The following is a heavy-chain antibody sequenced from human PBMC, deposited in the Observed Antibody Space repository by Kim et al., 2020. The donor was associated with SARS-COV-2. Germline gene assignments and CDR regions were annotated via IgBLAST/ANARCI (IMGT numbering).Heavy chain of an antibody. CDR1: GFTFSSYW. Sequence: GGSLRLSCAASGFTFSSYWMHWVRQAQGKGLVWGSRINSDGSSTSYADSVKGRFTIYSDNAKNTLYPQMNSLIAEDTAVYYCARELTPWYYGMDVWCQGITVTVSS. CDR3: ARELTPWYYGMDV. V-gene: IGHV3-74*01. D-gene: IGHD2-15*01. CDR2: INSDGSST. J-gene: IGHJ6*02.